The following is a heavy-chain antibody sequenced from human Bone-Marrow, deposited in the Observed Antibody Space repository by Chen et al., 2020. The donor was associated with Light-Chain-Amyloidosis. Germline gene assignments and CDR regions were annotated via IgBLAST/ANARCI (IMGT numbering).Heavy chain of an antibody. CDR3: AHRRVAVAGAFDS. V-gene: IGHV2-5*01. J-gene: IGHJ4*01. CDR2: IYWSDDK. D-gene: IGHD6-19*01. CDR1: GFSLTTSGVG. Sequence: QITLKESGPTAVKPTQTLTLTCTFSGFSLTTSGVGVGWIRQPPGKALEWLALIYWSDDKRYSPSLDSRVTIARDTSKNQVVLTLTNVDPVDTATYYCAHRRVAVAGAFDSWGQGILVTVSS.